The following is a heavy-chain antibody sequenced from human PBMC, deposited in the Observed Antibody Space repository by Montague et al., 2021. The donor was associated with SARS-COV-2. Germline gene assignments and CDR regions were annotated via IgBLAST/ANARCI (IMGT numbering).Heavy chain of an antibody. V-gene: IGHV4-59*12. Sequence: SETLSLTRTVSGGSITNYYWTWIRQSPGRGLEWIGYIYYSATTNXNPSLKSRVTMSIDTSKNQFSLSLSSVTAADSAVYYCARLRRGTYYVSFDPWGQGALVSVSS. CDR3: ARLRRGTYYVSFDP. CDR1: GGSITNYY. D-gene: IGHD1-26*01. J-gene: IGHJ5*02. CDR2: IYYSATT.